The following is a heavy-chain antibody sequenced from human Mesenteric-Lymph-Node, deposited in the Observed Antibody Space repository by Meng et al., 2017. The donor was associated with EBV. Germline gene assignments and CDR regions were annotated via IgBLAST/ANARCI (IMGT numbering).Heavy chain of an antibody. Sequence: GQLGVSGPGLLTPSETRSLPCAVSGASIGMDNWWSWVRQPPGKGLEWIGEIYHSGSTNYNPSLKSRVTISVDKSKGQFSLKLTSVTAADTAVYHCARFQRFGDFDWGQGTLVTVSS. V-gene: IGHV4-4*02. CDR2: IYHSGST. CDR3: ARFQRFGDFD. D-gene: IGHD3-10*01. CDR1: GASIGMDNW. J-gene: IGHJ4*02.